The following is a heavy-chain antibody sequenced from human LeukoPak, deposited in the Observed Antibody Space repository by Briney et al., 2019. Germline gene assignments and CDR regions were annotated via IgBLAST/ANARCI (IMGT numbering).Heavy chain of an antibody. D-gene: IGHD4-17*01. CDR1: GYRFTGYW. J-gene: IGHJ4*02. V-gene: IGHV5-10-1*01. Sequence: GESLKISCKGSGYRFTGYWINWVRQMPGKGLEWMGTIDPSDSYTNYNPSFQGHVTIPADKSISTAYLQWSGLKASDTAMFYCARHEDGDYSFDSWGQGTLVTVSS. CDR2: IDPSDSYT. CDR3: ARHEDGDYSFDS.